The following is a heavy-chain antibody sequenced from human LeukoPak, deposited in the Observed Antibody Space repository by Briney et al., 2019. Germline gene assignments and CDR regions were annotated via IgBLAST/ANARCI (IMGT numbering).Heavy chain of an antibody. V-gene: IGHV4-59*08. CDR3: ARQSYSSAWYFFAY. CDR1: GGSISSYY. J-gene: IGHJ4*02. D-gene: IGHD6-19*01. Sequence: PSETLSLTCTVSGGSISSYYWTWIRQPPGKGLEWIGNIYYSGSTNYNPSLKSRVTISVDTSKNQFSLKLSSVTAADTAVYYCARQSYSSAWYFFAYWGPGTVVTVSS. CDR2: IYYSGST.